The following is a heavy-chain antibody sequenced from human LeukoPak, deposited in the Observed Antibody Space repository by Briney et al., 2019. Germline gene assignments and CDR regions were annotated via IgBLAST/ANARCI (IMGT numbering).Heavy chain of an antibody. CDR2: IYTSGST. J-gene: IGHJ4*02. D-gene: IGHD3-22*01. CDR3: ARDMGPYDSSGYPFDY. V-gene: IGHV4-59*10. CDR1: GGSFSGYY. Sequence: SETLSLTCAVYGGSFSGYYWSWIRQPPGKGLEWIGRIYTSGSTNYNPSLKSRVTISVDTSKNQFSLKLSSVTAADTAVYYCARDMGPYDSSGYPFDYWGQGTLVTVSS.